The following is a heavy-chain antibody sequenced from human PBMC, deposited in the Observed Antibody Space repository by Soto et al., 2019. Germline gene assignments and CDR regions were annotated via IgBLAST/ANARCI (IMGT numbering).Heavy chain of an antibody. CDR1: GGSITSGGYY. CDR3: GSRTTAGSTGTDY. CDR2: IYYRGST. J-gene: IGHJ4*02. D-gene: IGHD4-4*01. V-gene: IGHV4-31*03. Sequence: SETLSLTCTVSGGSITSGGYYWSWIRQHPGKGLEWVGHIYYRGSTYYNPSLKNRGTVSVDTSKTQFSLKLSSVTAADTAVYYYGSRTTAGSTGTDYWGQGTLVTVSS.